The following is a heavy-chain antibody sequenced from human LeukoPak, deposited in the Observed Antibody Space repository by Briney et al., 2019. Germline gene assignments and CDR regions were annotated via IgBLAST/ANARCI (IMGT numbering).Heavy chain of an antibody. J-gene: IGHJ5*02. CDR2: INHSGST. CDR3: ASQYSSSWYVGWFDP. CDR1: GGSFSGYY. Sequence: SETLSLTCAVYGGSFSGYYWSWIRQPPGKGLEWIGEINHSGSTNYNPSLKSRVTISVDTSKNQFSLKLSSVTAADTAVYYCASQYSSSWYVGWFDPWGQGTLVTVSP. D-gene: IGHD6-13*01. V-gene: IGHV4-34*01.